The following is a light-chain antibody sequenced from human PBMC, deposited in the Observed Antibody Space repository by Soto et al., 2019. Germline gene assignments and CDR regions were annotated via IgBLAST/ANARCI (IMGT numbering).Light chain of an antibody. CDR3: SSYTSSSTLV. CDR1: SSDVGAYNY. Sequence: QSALTQPASVSGSPGQSITISCTGSSSDVGAYNYVSWYQHHPGKAPKLIIYEVTNRPSGVCNRFSGSKSGNTASLTISALQAEDEADYYCSSYTSSSTLVFGGGTKLTVL. CDR2: EVT. V-gene: IGLV2-14*01. J-gene: IGLJ2*01.